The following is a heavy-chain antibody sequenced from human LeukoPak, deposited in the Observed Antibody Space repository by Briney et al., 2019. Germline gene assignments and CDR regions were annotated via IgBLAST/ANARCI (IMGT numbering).Heavy chain of an antibody. J-gene: IGHJ3*02. CDR1: GGSISSGDYY. V-gene: IGHV4-61*08. D-gene: IGHD3-22*01. CDR3: ARLGLLRDAFDI. Sequence: SETLSLTCTVSGGSISSGDYYWSWIRQPPGKGLEWIGYIYYSGSTNYNPSLKSRVTISVDTSKNQFSLKLSSVTAADTAVYYCARLGLLRDAFDIWGQGTMVTVSS. CDR2: IYYSGST.